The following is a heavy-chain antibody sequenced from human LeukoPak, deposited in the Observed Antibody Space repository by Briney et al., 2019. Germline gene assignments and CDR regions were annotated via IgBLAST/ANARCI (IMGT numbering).Heavy chain of an antibody. J-gene: IGHJ5*02. V-gene: IGHV4-34*01. Sequence: SETLSLTCAVYGWSFSGYYWSWIRQPPGKGLEWIGEINHSGSTNYNPSPNSRVTISVDTSKNQFSLKLSSVTAADTAVYYCARVKGQDTAPWGQGTLVTVSS. CDR2: INHSGST. CDR3: ARVKGQDTAP. D-gene: IGHD5-18*01. CDR1: GWSFSGYY.